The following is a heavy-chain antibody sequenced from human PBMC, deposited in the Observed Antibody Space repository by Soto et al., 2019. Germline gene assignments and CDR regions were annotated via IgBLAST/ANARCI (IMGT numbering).Heavy chain of an antibody. CDR3: ARLGYCSSTSCYGIDWFDP. Sequence: PSETLSLTCTVSGGSISSSSYYWGWIRQPPGKGLEWIGSIYYSGSTYYNPSLKSRVTISVDTSKNQFSLKLSSVTAADTAVYYCARLGYCSSTSCYGIDWFDPWAQGNLVPVSS. CDR1: GGSISSSSYY. V-gene: IGHV4-39*01. D-gene: IGHD2-2*01. J-gene: IGHJ5*02. CDR2: IYYSGST.